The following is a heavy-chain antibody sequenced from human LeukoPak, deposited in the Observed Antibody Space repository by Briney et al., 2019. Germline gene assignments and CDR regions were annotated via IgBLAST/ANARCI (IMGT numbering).Heavy chain of an antibody. CDR3: AKGGAGITGTDFLPDAFDI. CDR1: GFTFSSCV. J-gene: IGHJ3*02. CDR2: ISYDGSNK. V-gene: IGHV3-30*18. Sequence: GGSLRLSCAASGFTFSSCVMHWVRQAPGKGLEWVAVISYDGSNKYYADSVKGRFTISRDNSKNTLYLQMNSLRAEDTAVYYCAKGGAGITGTDFLPDAFDIWGQGAMVTVSS. D-gene: IGHD1-7*01.